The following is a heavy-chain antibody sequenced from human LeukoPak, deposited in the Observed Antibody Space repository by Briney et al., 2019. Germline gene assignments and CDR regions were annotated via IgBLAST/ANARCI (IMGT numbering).Heavy chain of an antibody. D-gene: IGHD3-16*01. CDR2: INPNSGGT. V-gene: IGHV1-2*02. Sequence: ASVKVSCKASGYTFTGYYMHWVRQAPGQGLEWMGWINPNSGGTNYAQKFQGRVTMTRDTSISTAYMELSRLRSDDPAVYYCARETSQKGAHYMDVWGKGTTVTISS. J-gene: IGHJ6*03. CDR1: GYTFTGYY. CDR3: ARETSQKGAHYMDV.